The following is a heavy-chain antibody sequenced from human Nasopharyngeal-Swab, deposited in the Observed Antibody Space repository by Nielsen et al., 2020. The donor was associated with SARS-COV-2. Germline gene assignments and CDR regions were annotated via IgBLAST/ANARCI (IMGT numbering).Heavy chain of an antibody. CDR3: ARDGYSSGWYGRDYYYYMDV. CDR1: GGSISSYY. D-gene: IGHD6-19*01. J-gene: IGHJ6*03. Sequence: SETLSLTCTVSGGSISSYYWSWIRQPPGNGLEWIGYIYYSGSTNYNPSLKSRVTISVDTSKNQFSLKLSSVTAADTAVYYCARDGYSSGWYGRDYYYYMDVWGKGTTVTVSS. CDR2: IYYSGST. V-gene: IGHV4-59*01.